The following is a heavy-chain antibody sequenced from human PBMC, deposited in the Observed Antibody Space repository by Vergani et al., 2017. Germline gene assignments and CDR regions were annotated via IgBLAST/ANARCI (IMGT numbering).Heavy chain of an antibody. CDR2: FDPAAGET. D-gene: IGHD3-22*01. CDR3: ATDHYYDSSGTIGRGFDY. CDR1: GYTLTELS. V-gene: IGHV1-24*01. J-gene: IGHJ4*02. Sequence: QVQLVQSGAEVKKPGASVKVSCKVSGYTLTELSMHWVRQAPAKGLEWMGGFDPAAGETIYAQKFQGRVTMTEDTSKDTAYMELSSLRSEDTAVYYCATDHYYDSSGTIGRGFDYWGQGTLVTVSS.